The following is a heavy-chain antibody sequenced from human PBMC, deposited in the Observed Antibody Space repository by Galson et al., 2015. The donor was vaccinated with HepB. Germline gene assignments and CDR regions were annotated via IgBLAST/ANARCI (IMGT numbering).Heavy chain of an antibody. D-gene: IGHD6-19*01. V-gene: IGHV3-30*03. J-gene: IGHJ4*02. CDR2: ISYDGSNK. Sequence: SLRLSCAASGFTFSSYGMHWVRQAPGKGLEWVAVISYDGSNKYYADSVKGRFTISRDNSKNTLYLQMNSLRAEDTAVYYCARDSSGWPGGYWGQGTLVTVSS. CDR1: GFTFSSYG. CDR3: ARDSSGWPGGY.